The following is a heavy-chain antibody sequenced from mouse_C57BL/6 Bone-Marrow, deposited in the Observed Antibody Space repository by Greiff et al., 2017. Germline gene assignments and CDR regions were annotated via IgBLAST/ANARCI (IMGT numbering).Heavy chain of an antibody. D-gene: IGHD2-4*01. CDR1: GYTFTSYW. CDR3: ARHYDYDDWFAY. V-gene: IGHV1-55*01. Sequence: QVQLQQPGAELVKPGASVKMSCKASGYTFTSYWITWVKQRPGQGLEWIGDIYPGSGSTNYNEKFKSKATLTVDTSSSTAYMQLSSLTSEDSAVYYCARHYDYDDWFAYWGQGTLVTVSA. J-gene: IGHJ3*01. CDR2: IYPGSGST.